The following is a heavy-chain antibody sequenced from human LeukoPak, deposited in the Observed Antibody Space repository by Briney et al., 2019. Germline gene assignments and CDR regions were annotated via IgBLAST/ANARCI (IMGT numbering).Heavy chain of an antibody. V-gene: IGHV3-30-3*01. CDR1: GFTFSSYA. D-gene: IGHD1-26*01. J-gene: IGHJ4*02. CDR2: ISYDGSNK. CDR3: ASPFPGVGATAY. Sequence: PGGSLRLSCAASGFTFSSYAMHWVRQAPGKGLEWVAVISYDGSNKYYADSVKGRFTISRDNSKNTLYLQMNSLRAEDTAVYYCASPFPGVGATAYWGQGTLVTVSS.